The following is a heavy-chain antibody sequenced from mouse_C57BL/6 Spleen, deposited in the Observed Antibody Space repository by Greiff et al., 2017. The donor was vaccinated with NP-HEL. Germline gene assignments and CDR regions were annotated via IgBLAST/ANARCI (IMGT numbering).Heavy chain of an antibody. V-gene: IGHV1-50*01. Sequence: QVQLQQPGAELVKPGASVKLSCKASGYTFTSYWMQWVKQRPGQGLEWIGEIDPSDSYTNYNQKFKGKATLTVDISSSTAYMQLSSLTSEDSAVYYCARTTVVATGFDYWGQGTTRTVSS. D-gene: IGHD1-1*01. CDR2: IDPSDSYT. J-gene: IGHJ2*01. CDR1: GYTFTSYW. CDR3: ARTTVVATGFDY.